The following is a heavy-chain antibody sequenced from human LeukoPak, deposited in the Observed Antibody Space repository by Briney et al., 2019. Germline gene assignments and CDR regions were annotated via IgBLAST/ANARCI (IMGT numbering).Heavy chain of an antibody. CDR1: GGSISSSSYY. CDR3: ARGSSWIDY. Sequence: SETLSLTCTVSGGSISSSSYYWGWIRQPPGKGLEWIGSIYYSGSTYYNPSLKSRVTISVDTSKNQFSLKLSSVTAADTAVYYCARGSSWIDYWGQGTLVTVSS. J-gene: IGHJ4*02. CDR2: IYYSGST. D-gene: IGHD6-13*01. V-gene: IGHV4-39*07.